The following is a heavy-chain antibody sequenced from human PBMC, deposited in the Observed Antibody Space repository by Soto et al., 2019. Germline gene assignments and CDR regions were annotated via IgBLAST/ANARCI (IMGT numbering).Heavy chain of an antibody. V-gene: IGHV3-74*01. J-gene: IGHJ4*02. D-gene: IGHD3-16*02. Sequence: EVQLVESGGGLVQPGGSLRLSCAASGFTFSSFWMHWVRQAPGKGLEWVSRASPDGTSTSYADSVKGRFTISRDNAKNTLYLQMNSLRAEDTAVYYCAKAEYDYVWGSYRYAPYYFDYWGQGTLVTVSS. CDR1: GFTFSSFW. CDR2: ASPDGTST. CDR3: AKAEYDYVWGSYRYAPYYFDY.